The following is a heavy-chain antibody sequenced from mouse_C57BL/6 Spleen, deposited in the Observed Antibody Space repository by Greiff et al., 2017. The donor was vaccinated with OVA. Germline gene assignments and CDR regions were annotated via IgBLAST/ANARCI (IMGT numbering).Heavy chain of an antibody. J-gene: IGHJ4*01. CDR1: GFTFSDYY. D-gene: IGHD1-1*01. CDR2: ISNGGGST. CDR3: ARREYGSSFDYAMDY. Sequence: GQVVESGGGLVQPGGSLKLSCAASGFTFSDYYMYWVRQTPEKRLEWVAYISNGGGSTYYPDTVKGRFTISRDNAKNTLYLQMSRLKSEDTAMYYCARREYGSSFDYAMDYWGQGTSVTVSS. V-gene: IGHV5-12*01.